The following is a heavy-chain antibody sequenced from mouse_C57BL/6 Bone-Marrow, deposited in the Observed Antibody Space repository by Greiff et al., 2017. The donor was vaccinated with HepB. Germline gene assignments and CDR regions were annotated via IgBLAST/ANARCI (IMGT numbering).Heavy chain of an antibody. CDR3: ARRGYYGSSSFDD. CDR1: GYTFTDYN. D-gene: IGHD1-1*01. V-gene: IGHV1-18*01. J-gene: IGHJ2*01. Sequence: VQLQQSGPELVKPGASVKIPCKASGYTFTDYNMDWVKQSHGKSLEWIGDINPNNGGTIYNKKFKGKATLTVDKSSSTAHLELRSLTSEDTTVYYGARRGYYGSSSFDDWGKGTTLTVAS. CDR2: INPNNGGT.